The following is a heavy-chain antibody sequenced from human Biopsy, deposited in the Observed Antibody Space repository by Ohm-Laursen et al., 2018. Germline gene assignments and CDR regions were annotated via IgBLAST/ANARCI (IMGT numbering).Heavy chain of an antibody. CDR1: GGSMSDHY. J-gene: IGHJ6*02. CDR2: LYYTGKT. V-gene: IGHV4-59*11. CDR3: GRVWLWRGYGMDV. Sequence: SDTLSLTCTVSGGSMSDHYWSWLRQTPGKGLEWLGYLYYTGKTTYNPSLESRITISVDTSKNKFSLQLDSMTAADTAVYYYGRVWLWRGYGMDVWGQGTTVTVSS. D-gene: IGHD6-19*01.